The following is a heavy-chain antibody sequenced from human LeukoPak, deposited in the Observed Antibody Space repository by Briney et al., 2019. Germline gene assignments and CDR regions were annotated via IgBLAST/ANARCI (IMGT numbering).Heavy chain of an antibody. D-gene: IGHD3-3*01. Sequence: GASVKVSCKASGYTFTSYYMHWVRQAPGQGLEWMGIINPSGGSTSYAQKFQGRVTMTRDMSTSTVYMELSSLRSEDTAVYYCARGGTYYDFWSGYYNWFDPWGQGTLVTVSS. CDR2: INPSGGST. V-gene: IGHV1-46*01. CDR1: GYTFTSYY. CDR3: ARGGTYYDFWSGYYNWFDP. J-gene: IGHJ5*02.